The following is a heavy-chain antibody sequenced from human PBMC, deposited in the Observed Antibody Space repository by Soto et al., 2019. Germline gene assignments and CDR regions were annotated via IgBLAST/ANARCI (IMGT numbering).Heavy chain of an antibody. CDR2: IYHSGST. CDR3: ARGNARLRNFDY. Sequence: KPSETLSLTCAVSGGSISSGGYSWSWIRQPPGKGLEWIGYIYHSGSTYYNPSLKSRVTISVDRSKNQFSLKLSSVTAADTAVYYCARGNARLRNFDYWGQGTLVTVSS. J-gene: IGHJ4*02. D-gene: IGHD6-25*01. CDR1: GGSISSGGYS. V-gene: IGHV4-30-2*01.